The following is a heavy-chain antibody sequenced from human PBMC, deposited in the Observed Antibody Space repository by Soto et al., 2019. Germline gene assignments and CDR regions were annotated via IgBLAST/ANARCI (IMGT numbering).Heavy chain of an antibody. D-gene: IGHD5-18*01. CDR2: ISYDGSNK. CDR1: GFTFSSYA. J-gene: IGHJ6*02. Sequence: QVQLVESGGGVVQPGRSLRLSCAASGFTFSSYAIHWVRQAPGKGLEWVVVISYDGSNKYYADSVKGRFTISRDNSKNTLYLRMNSLRAEDTAVYYCAKDTGDTAMGPTPTFGMDVWGQGTTVTVSS. V-gene: IGHV3-30-3*01. CDR3: AKDTGDTAMGPTPTFGMDV.